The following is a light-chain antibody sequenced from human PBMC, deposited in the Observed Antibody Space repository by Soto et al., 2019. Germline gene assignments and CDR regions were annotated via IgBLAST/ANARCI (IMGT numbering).Light chain of an antibody. J-gene: IGKJ1*01. CDR1: QSVSSSY. Sequence: EIVLTQSPGTLSLSPGERATLSCRASQSVSSSYLAWYQQKPGQAPRLLIYGASSWATGIPDRFSGSGSGTDFTLTISRLEPEDFAVYYCQQDGSSPPWTFGQGTKVEIK. CDR3: QQDGSSPPWT. V-gene: IGKV3-20*01. CDR2: GAS.